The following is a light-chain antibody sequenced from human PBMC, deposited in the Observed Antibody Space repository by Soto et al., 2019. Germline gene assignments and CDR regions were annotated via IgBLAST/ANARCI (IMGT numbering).Light chain of an antibody. Sequence: QSALTQPPSVSGSPGQSITISCTGTSSDVGGYNYVSWYQQHPGKAPKLMIYEVSNRPSGVSDRFSGSRSGNTASLTISGLQAEDESDYYCISYTSSSTWVFGGGTKVTVL. J-gene: IGLJ3*02. V-gene: IGLV2-14*01. CDR1: SSDVGGYNY. CDR2: EVS. CDR3: ISYTSSSTWV.